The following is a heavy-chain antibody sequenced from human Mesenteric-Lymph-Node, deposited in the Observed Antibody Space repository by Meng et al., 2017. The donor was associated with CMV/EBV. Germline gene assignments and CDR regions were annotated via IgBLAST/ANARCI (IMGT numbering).Heavy chain of an antibody. Sequence: GSLRLSCAVYGGSFSGYYWSWIRQPPGKGREWIGAINHSGSTNYNPSLKSRVTISVDTSKNQFSRKLSSVTAADTAGYYCARFRYSSSWGRGGGMDVWGQGTTVTVSS. V-gene: IGHV4-34*01. CDR3: ARFRYSSSWGRGGGMDV. CDR2: INHSGST. D-gene: IGHD6-6*01. J-gene: IGHJ6*02. CDR1: GGSFSGYY.